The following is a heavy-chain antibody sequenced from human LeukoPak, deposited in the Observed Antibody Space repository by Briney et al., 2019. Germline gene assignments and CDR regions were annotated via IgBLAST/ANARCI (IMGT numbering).Heavy chain of an antibody. Sequence: GGSLRLSCAASGFAFSSYSMNWVRQAPGKGLEWVSSITSSSNYIYYADSVKGRFTISRDNAKNSLYLQMNSLRVEDTAVYYCASSDVDIVATIGSFDYWGQGTLVTVSS. CDR3: ASSDVDIVATIGSFDY. CDR2: ITSSSNYI. D-gene: IGHD5-12*01. J-gene: IGHJ4*02. CDR1: GFAFSSYS. V-gene: IGHV3-21*01.